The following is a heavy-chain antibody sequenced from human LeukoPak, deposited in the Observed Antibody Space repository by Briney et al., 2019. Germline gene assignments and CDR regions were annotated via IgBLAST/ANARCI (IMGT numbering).Heavy chain of an antibody. D-gene: IGHD1-1*01. J-gene: IGHJ5*02. CDR2: INSDGSGT. CDR1: GFIFGNYR. V-gene: IGHV3-74*01. CDR3: ARDMNGLT. Sequence: GWSLRLSCATSGFIFGNYRMHWVRQAPGKGLVWVSRINSDGSGTDYAESVKGRFTIARDNAKNTLYLHMSSLRVEDTAVYYCARDMNGLTWGQGTLVTVSS.